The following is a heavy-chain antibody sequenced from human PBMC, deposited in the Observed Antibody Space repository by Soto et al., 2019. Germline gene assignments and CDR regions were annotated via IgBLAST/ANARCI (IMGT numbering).Heavy chain of an antibody. CDR3: ARDASGFDY. CDR1: GYTFTSNY. Sequence: GASVKVSCKASGYTFTSNYMHWVRQAPGQGLEWMGIVYPRDGSTSYAQKFQDRVTMTSDTSTTTVYMELSSLRSEDTAIYYCARDASGFDYWGQGTLVTVSS. D-gene: IGHD2-15*01. J-gene: IGHJ4*02. CDR2: VYPRDGST. V-gene: IGHV1-46*01.